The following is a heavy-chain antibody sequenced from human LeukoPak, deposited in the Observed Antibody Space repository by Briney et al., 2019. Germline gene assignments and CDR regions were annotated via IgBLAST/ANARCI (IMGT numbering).Heavy chain of an antibody. CDR1: GCTFDDYG. Sequence: GGSLRLSCAASGCTFDDYGMSWVRHAPGKGREWVSGINWNGGSTGYADSVKGRFTISRDNAKNSLYLQMNRLRAEDTALYYCAMEYLKYYDFWSGYTYWGQGTLATVSS. V-gene: IGHV3-20*04. CDR2: INWNGGST. J-gene: IGHJ4*02. D-gene: IGHD3-3*01. CDR3: AMEYLKYYDFWSGYTY.